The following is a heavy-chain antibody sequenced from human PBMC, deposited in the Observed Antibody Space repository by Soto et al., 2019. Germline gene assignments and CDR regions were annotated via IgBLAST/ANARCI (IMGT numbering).Heavy chain of an antibody. V-gene: IGHV3-23*01. D-gene: IGHD5-12*01. CDR3: AHTPGYSFAHYDF. CDR1: GFTFSSYP. CDR2: ISGSGASS. J-gene: IGHJ4*02. Sequence: EVQLLESGGGLVQPGGSLRLSCVGSGFTFSSYPMSWVRQAPGKGLEWVSAISGSGASSYYADSVQGRFTVSRDNSKSTLHLQLSSLRAEDTAVYYCAHTPGYSFAHYDFWGQGALVTVSS.